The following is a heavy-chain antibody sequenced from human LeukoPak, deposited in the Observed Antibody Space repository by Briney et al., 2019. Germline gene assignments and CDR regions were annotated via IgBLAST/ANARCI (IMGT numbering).Heavy chain of an antibody. Sequence: SETLSLTCAVYGGSFSGYYWSWIRQPPGKGLEWIGEINHSGSTNYNPSLKSRVTISVDTSKNQFSLKLSSVTAADTAVYYCARASITMVRGSKTASGYMDVWGKGTTVTVSS. D-gene: IGHD3-10*01. V-gene: IGHV4-34*01. CDR1: GGSFSGYY. CDR3: ARASITMVRGSKTASGYMDV. J-gene: IGHJ6*03. CDR2: INHSGST.